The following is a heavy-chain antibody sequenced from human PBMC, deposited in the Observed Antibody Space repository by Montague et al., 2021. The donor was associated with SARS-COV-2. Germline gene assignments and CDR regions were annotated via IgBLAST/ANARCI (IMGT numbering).Heavy chain of an antibody. CDR2: ISNGGRT. CDR1: GGSFNSDNYF. CDR3: ARERRNGVVTYYPDF. V-gene: IGHV4-39*02. J-gene: IGHJ4*02. Sequence: SETLSLTCSVSGGSFNSDNYFWGWIRQPPGKRLEWIGGISNGGRTFDNPSLKSRVTISVDTSKKQLSLNVKSVTAADTAVYYCARERRNGVVTYYPDFWGQGILVTVSS. D-gene: IGHD2-8*01.